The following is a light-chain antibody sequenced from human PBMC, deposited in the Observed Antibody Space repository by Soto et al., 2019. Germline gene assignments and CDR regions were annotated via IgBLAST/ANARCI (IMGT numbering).Light chain of an antibody. CDR1: QSVNSD. CDR3: QQYSNWPLIT. Sequence: ILMTQSPATLSVSPGERATLSCRASQSVNSDLAWYQQKPGQAPRLLIYGASTRAAGIPARFSGSGSGTEFTLTISSLQSADFGIYYCQQYSNWPLITFGGGTKVESK. J-gene: IGKJ4*01. CDR2: GAS. V-gene: IGKV3-15*01.